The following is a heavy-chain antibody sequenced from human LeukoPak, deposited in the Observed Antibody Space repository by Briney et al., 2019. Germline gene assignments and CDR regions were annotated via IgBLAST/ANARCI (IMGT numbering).Heavy chain of an antibody. CDR1: GFTFSNYA. D-gene: IGHD2-21*01. CDR3: AKNGGGQCSSPLDS. J-gene: IGHJ4*02. V-gene: IGHV3-23*01. Sequence: GGSLRLSCAASGFTFSNYAMTWVRQAPGKGLEWVSGISGSGGSTYYVDSVKGRFTISRDNSKNTLYLQMNSLREEDTALYFCAKNGGGQCSSPLDSWGQGNLVTVSS. CDR2: ISGSGGST.